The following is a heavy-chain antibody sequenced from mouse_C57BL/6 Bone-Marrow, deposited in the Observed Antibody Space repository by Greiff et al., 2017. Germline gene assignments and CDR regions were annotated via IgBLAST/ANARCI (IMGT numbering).Heavy chain of an antibody. Sequence: EVPLQQSGPVLVKPGASVKMSCKASGYTFTDYYMNWVKQSHGKSLEWIGVINPYNGGTSYNQKFTGKATLTVDKSYSTAYMERNSLTSEDSAVYYWARDGIITLVAHWGQGTTLTVSS. CDR1: GYTFTDYY. D-gene: IGHD1-1*01. J-gene: IGHJ2*01. V-gene: IGHV1-19*01. CDR2: INPYNGGT. CDR3: ARDGIITLVAH.